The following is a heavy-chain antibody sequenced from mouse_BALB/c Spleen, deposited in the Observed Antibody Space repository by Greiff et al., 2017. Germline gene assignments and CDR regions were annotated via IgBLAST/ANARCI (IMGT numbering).Heavy chain of an antibody. CDR3: AREGAHYCGPWFAY. CDR2: IYPGNGDT. V-gene: IGHV1-12*01. J-gene: IGHJ3*01. CDR1: GYTFTSYN. D-gene: IGHD1-2*01. Sequence: LQQPGAELVKPGASVKMSCTASGYTFTSYNMHWVKQTPGQGLEWIGAIYPGNGDTSYNQKFKGKATLTADKSSSTDYMQLSSLTSEDSAVYYCAREGAHYCGPWFAYWGQGTLVTVSA.